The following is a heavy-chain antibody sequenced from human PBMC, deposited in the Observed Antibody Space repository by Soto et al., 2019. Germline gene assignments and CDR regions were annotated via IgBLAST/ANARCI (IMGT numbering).Heavy chain of an antibody. Sequence: LRLSCAASGFTFSSYAMHWVRQAPGKGLEWVAVISYDGSNKYYADSVKGRFTISRDNSKNTLYLQMNSLRAEDTAVYYCARVGAYDFWSGYYFGAQDYYYYGMDVWGQGTTVTVSS. CDR3: ARVGAYDFWSGYYFGAQDYYYYGMDV. CDR2: ISYDGSNK. J-gene: IGHJ6*02. V-gene: IGHV3-30-3*01. CDR1: GFTFSSYA. D-gene: IGHD3-3*01.